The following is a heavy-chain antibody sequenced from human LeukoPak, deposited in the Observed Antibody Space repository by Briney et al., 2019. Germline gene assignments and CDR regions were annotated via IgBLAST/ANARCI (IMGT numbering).Heavy chain of an antibody. V-gene: IGHV4-59*01. CDR1: GGSIASYY. CDR2: ISYRGST. Sequence: PSETLSLTCTVSGGSIASYYWSWIRQFPGKGLEWIGYISYRGSTSYNPSLNSRVSISLDTSKNQLSLRLNSVTAADTAVYYCARTTITMVRGVKGVYYYYYYMDVWGKGTTVTISS. J-gene: IGHJ6*03. CDR3: ARTTITMVRGVKGVYYYYYYMDV. D-gene: IGHD3-10*01.